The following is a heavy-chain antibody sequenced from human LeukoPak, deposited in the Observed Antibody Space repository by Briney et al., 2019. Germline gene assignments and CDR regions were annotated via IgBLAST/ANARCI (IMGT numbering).Heavy chain of an antibody. CDR1: GYTFTSYG. CDR3: ARDITMWVTALGP. CDR2: ISAYNGNT. J-gene: IGHJ5*02. V-gene: IGHV1-18*01. Sequence: GASVTVSCTASGYTFTSYGISWVRQAPGQGLEWMGWISAYNGNTNYAQKLQGRVTMTTDTSTSTAYMELRSLRSDDTAVYYCARDITMWVTALGPWGQGTLVTVSS. D-gene: IGHD3-10*02.